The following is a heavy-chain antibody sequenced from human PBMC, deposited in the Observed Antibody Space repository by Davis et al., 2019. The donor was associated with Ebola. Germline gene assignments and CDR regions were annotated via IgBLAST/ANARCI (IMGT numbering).Heavy chain of an antibody. J-gene: IGHJ6*02. V-gene: IGHV1-69*05. CDR3: ARQLATRDRGYYYYGMDV. D-gene: IGHD6-13*01. CDR1: GGTFSSYA. Sequence: AASVKVPCKASGGTFSSYAISWVRQAPGQGLEWMGGIIPIFGTANYAQKLQGRVTMTTDTSTSTAYMELRSLRSDDTAVYYCARQLATRDRGYYYYGMDVWGQGTTVTVSS. CDR2: IIPIFGTA.